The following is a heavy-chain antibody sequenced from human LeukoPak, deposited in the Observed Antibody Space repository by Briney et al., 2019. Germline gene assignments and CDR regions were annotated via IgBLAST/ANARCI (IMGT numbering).Heavy chain of an antibody. CDR2: ISAYNGNT. V-gene: IGHV1-18*04. CDR1: GYTFTSYG. Sequence: APVKVSCKASGYTFTSYGISWVRQAPGQGLEWMGWISAYNGNTNYAQKLQGRVTMTTDTSTSTAYMELRSLRSDDTAVYYCARGYDILTGYSNPFDYWGQGTLVTVSS. D-gene: IGHD3-9*01. CDR3: ARGYDILTGYSNPFDY. J-gene: IGHJ4*02.